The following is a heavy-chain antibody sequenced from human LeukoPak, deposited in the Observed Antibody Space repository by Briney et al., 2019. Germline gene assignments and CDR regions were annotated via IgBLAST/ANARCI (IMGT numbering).Heavy chain of an antibody. CDR2: IVGSGVTT. CDR3: AKIHGYLDY. V-gene: IGHV3-23*01. CDR1: GFTFSIYG. Sequence: GGSLRLSCEASGFTFSIYGMTWVRQAPGKGLEWVSAIVGSGVTTYYADSVKGRFTISRDNSKNTLYLQMNSLRAEDTAVYYCAKIHGYLDYWGQGTLVTVSP. J-gene: IGHJ4*02.